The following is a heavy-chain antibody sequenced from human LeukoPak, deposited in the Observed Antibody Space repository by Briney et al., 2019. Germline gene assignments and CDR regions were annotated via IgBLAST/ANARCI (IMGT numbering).Heavy chain of an antibody. D-gene: IGHD5-12*01. Sequence: ASVKVSCKASGGTFSSYAISWVRQAPGQGLEWMGRIIPILGIANYAQKFQGRVTITADKSTSTAYMELSSLRSEDTAVYYCARDGYNRRTDYWGQGTLVTVSS. J-gene: IGHJ4*02. CDR1: GGTFSSYA. CDR3: ARDGYNRRTDY. CDR2: IIPILGIA. V-gene: IGHV1-69*04.